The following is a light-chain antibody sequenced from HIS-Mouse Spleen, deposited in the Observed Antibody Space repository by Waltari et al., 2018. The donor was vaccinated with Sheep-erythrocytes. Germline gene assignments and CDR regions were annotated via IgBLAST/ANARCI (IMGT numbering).Light chain of an antibody. Sequence: QSVLTQPPSASGTPGQRVTIPCSGSSSNIRSNTVNWYQQLPGTAPQLLIYSNNQRPSGVPDRFSGSKSGTSASLAISGLQSEDEADYYCAAWDDSLNGVVFGGGTKLTVL. CDR3: AAWDDSLNGVV. V-gene: IGLV1-44*01. CDR1: SSNIRSNT. CDR2: SNN. J-gene: IGLJ2*01.